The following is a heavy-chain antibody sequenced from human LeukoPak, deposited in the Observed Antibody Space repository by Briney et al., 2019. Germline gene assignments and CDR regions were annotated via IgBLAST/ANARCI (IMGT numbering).Heavy chain of an antibody. V-gene: IGHV3-33*01. CDR3: ARGGDYDSSGYFDIDY. D-gene: IGHD3-22*01. CDR2: IWYDGSNK. CDR1: GISFSAHG. Sequence: GGSLRLSCAASGISFSAHGMHWVRQAPGKGLEWVAVIWYDGSNKYYADSVKGRFTISRDNSKNTLYLQMNSLRAEDTAVYYCARGGDYDSSGYFDIDYWGQGTLVTVSS. J-gene: IGHJ4*02.